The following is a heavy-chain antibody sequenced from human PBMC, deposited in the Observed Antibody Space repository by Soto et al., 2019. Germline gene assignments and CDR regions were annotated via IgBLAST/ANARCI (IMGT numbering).Heavy chain of an antibody. Sequence: SETLSLTCAVSGGSISSGGYSWSWIRQPPWKGLEWIGYIYHSGSTYYNPSLKSRVTISLDRSKNQFSLKLSSVTAADTAVYYCARYCSSTSCYIGGWFDPWGQGXLVTVYS. V-gene: IGHV4-30-2*01. J-gene: IGHJ5*02. CDR2: IYHSGST. D-gene: IGHD2-2*02. CDR1: GGSISSGGYS. CDR3: ARYCSSTSCYIGGWFDP.